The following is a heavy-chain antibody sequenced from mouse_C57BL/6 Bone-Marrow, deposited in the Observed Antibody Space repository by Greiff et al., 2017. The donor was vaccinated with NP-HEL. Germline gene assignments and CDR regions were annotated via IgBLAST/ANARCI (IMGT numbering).Heavy chain of an antibody. J-gene: IGHJ2*01. Sequence: VQLQQSGAELVKPGASVKMSCKASGYTFTSYWITWVKQRPGQGLEWIGDIYPGSGSTNYNEKFKSKATLTVDTSSSTAYMQLSSLTSEDSAVYYCARGEYGYGGYFDYWGQGTTLTVSS. CDR2: IYPGSGST. CDR3: ARGEYGYGGYFDY. D-gene: IGHD2-2*01. V-gene: IGHV1-55*01. CDR1: GYTFTSYW.